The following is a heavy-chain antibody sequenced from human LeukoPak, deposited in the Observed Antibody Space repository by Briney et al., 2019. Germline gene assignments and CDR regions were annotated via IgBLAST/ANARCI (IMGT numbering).Heavy chain of an antibody. Sequence: GGSLRLSCVASGFTFDNYAMTWVRQAPGKGLEWVSSIYGNGYSIYYADSVRGRFTLSRDNSKNTVYLQMKNLRAEDTAVYYCAKGPVAGEGAPIQYHYMDVWGKGTTVTVSS. J-gene: IGHJ6*03. V-gene: IGHV3-23*01. CDR3: AKGPVAGEGAPIQYHYMDV. D-gene: IGHD4-11*01. CDR1: GFTFDNYA. CDR2: IYGNGYSI.